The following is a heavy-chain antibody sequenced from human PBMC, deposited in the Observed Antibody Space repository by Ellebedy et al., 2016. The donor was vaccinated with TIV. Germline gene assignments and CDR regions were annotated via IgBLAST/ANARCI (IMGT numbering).Heavy chain of an antibody. D-gene: IGHD6-13*01. CDR2: FDPEDGKS. CDR3: ATLGPSVYSTYNWFDP. V-gene: IGHV1-24*01. CDR1: GYTLTELS. Sequence: ASVKVSCKVSGYTLTELSIHWVRQAPGKGLEWMGGFDPEDGKSIYAQKFQGRVTMTEDTSTDTAYMELSSLRSEDTAVYHCATLGPSVYSTYNWFDPWGQGTLVTVSS. J-gene: IGHJ5*02.